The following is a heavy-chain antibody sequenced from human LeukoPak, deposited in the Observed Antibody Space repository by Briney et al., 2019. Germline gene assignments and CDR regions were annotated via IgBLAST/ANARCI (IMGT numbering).Heavy chain of an antibody. V-gene: IGHV3-30*04. J-gene: IGHJ5*01. Sequence: PGGSLRLSCVASGFTFSSYAIHWVRQAPGKGLEWVALISYDGSNKNYADSVKGRFTISSDNSKNTLYLQVNSLRAEDSAVYYCAREYCGGECYSGFDFWGQGTLVTVSS. D-gene: IGHD2-21*01. CDR3: AREYCGGECYSGFDF. CDR1: GFTFSSYA. CDR2: ISYDGSNK.